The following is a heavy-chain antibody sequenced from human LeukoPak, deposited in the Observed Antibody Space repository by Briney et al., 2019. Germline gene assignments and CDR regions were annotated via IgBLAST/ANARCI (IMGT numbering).Heavy chain of an antibody. Sequence: GGSLRLSCAASGFTFDNYGMSWVRQVAGQGLEWVPGIDWNGASTGYADSVKGRFTISRDNAKKSLYLQMNSLRAEDTALYYCARGSTMVSDYWGQGTLVTVSS. D-gene: IGHD3-10*01. CDR3: ARGSTMVSDY. V-gene: IGHV3-20*04. J-gene: IGHJ4*02. CDR1: GFTFDNYG. CDR2: IDWNGAST.